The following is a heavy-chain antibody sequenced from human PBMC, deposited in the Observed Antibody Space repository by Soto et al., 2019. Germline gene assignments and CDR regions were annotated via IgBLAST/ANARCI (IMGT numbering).Heavy chain of an antibody. V-gene: IGHV4-59*08. CDR3: ARLDYDILTGYRGRDYYGMDV. CDR2: IYYSGST. D-gene: IGHD3-9*01. J-gene: IGHJ6*02. CDR1: GGSISSYY. Sequence: SETLSLTCTVSGGSISSYYWSWIRQPPGKGLEWIGYIYYSGSTNYNPSLESRVTISVDTSKNQFSLKLSSVTAADTAVYYCARLDYDILTGYRGRDYYGMDVWGQGTTVTVSS.